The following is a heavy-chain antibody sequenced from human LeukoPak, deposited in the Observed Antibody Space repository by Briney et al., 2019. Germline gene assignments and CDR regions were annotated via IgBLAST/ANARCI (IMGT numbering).Heavy chain of an antibody. CDR3: ASDGVAVADGWAGFDS. CDR1: GFTFSAYA. CDR2: IGSDNKP. Sequence: GGSLRLSCEASGFTFSAYAMTWVRQAPGKGLEWVSSIGSDNKPHYSESVKGRFAISRDNSKSMLFLQLNSLRAEDTALYYCASDGVAVADGWAGFDSWGQGTLVTVSS. J-gene: IGHJ5*01. V-gene: IGHV3-23*05. D-gene: IGHD6-19*01.